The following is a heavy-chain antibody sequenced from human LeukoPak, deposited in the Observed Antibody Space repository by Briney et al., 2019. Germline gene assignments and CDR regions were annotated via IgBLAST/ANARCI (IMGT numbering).Heavy chain of an antibody. V-gene: IGHV3-43*02. D-gene: IGHD6-19*01. Sequence: PGGSLRLSCAASGFTFDDYAMHWVRQAPGKGLEWVSLISGDGGSTYYADSVKGRFTISRDNSENSLYLQMNSLRTEDTALYYCAEDRSSGWYYDYWGQGTLVTVSS. CDR3: AEDRSSGWYYDY. J-gene: IGHJ4*02. CDR2: ISGDGGST. CDR1: GFTFDDYA.